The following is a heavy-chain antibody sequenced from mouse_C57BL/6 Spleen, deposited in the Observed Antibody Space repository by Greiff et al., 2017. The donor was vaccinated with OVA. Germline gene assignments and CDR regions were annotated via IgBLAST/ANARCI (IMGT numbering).Heavy chain of an antibody. V-gene: IGHV14-2*01. CDR1: GFNIKDYY. CDR3: ARSGGTAYYFDD. D-gene: IGHD4-1*01. CDR2: IDPEDGET. J-gene: IGHJ2*01. Sequence: EVQLVESGAELVKPGASVKLSCTASGFNIKDYYMHWVKQRTEQGLEWIGRIDPEDGETKYDPKFKGKATITADTSSNTAYLQLSSLTSEDTAVYYCARSGGTAYYFDDWGQGTTLTVSS.